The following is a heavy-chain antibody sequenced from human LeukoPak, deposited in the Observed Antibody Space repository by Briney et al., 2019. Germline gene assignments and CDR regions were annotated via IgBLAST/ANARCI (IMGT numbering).Heavy chain of an antibody. CDR1: GGSISSYY. J-gene: IGHJ6*03. CDR2: IYTSGST. D-gene: IGHD5-18*01. CDR3: ARHDRDTAMVTYYYYYMDV. Sequence: SETLSLTCTVSGGSISSYYWSWIRQPPGKGLEWIGYIYTSGSTNYNPSLKSRVTISVDTSKSQFSLKLSSVTAADTAVYYCARHDRDTAMVTYYYYYMDVWGKGTTVTVSS. V-gene: IGHV4-4*09.